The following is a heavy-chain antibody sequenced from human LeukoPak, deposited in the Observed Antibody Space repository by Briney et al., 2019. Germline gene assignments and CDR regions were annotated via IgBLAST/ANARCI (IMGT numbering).Heavy chain of an antibody. CDR1: GFTFSSYA. J-gene: IGHJ6*03. CDR3: ARSTTHPYYNYMDV. D-gene: IGHD4-17*01. CDR2: ISGSGSGDST. Sequence: PGGSLRLSCAASGFTFSSYAMNWVRQAPGKGLEWVSAISGSGSGDSTYYADSVKGRFTISRDNSKNTLYLQMNSLRVEDTAVYYCARSTTHPYYNYMDVWGKGTTVTLSS. V-gene: IGHV3-23*01.